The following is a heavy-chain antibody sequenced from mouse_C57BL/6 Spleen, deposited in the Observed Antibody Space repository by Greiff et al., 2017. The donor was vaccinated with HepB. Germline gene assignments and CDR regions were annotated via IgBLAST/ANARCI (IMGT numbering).Heavy chain of an antibody. CDR3: AIHWGTVVATGAMDY. J-gene: IGHJ4*01. D-gene: IGHD1-1*01. CDR1: GFTFSSYT. V-gene: IGHV5-9*01. Sequence: EVKLVESGGGLVKPGGSLKLSSAASGFTFSSYTMSWVRQTPEKSLEWVATISGGGGNTYYPDIVKGRFTISRDNAKNTLYLQMRSLRSEYTAWYYCAIHWGTVVATGAMDYCGQGTSVTVSS. CDR2: ISGGGGNT.